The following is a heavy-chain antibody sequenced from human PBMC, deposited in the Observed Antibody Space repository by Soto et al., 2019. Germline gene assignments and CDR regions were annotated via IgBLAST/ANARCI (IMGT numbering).Heavy chain of an antibody. CDR3: ARGGDTAMGDYYYYGMDV. CDR2: IIPIFGTA. D-gene: IGHD5-18*01. CDR1: GGTFSSYA. V-gene: IGHV1-69*12. Sequence: QVQLVQSGAEVKKPGSSVKVSCKASGGTFSSYAISWVRQAPGQGLEWMGGIIPIFGTANYAQKFQGRVTITADESTSTDYMELSSVRSEDTAVYYCARGGDTAMGDYYYYGMDVWGQGTTVTVSS. J-gene: IGHJ6*02.